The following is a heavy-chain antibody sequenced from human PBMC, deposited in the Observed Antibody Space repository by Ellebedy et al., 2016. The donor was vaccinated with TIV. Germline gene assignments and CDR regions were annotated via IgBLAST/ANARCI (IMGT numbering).Heavy chain of an antibody. D-gene: IGHD3-10*01. CDR3: ASPPGVVAL. V-gene: IGHV3-7*03. Sequence: PGGSLRLSCTVSGFTFRFYWMSWVRQAPGKGPEWVANINQDGSEKFYVDSVKGRFTISRDDAQNSLYLQMPGLRPEDTAVYYCASPPGVVALWGQGTLVTVSS. CDR2: INQDGSEK. CDR1: GFTFRFYW. J-gene: IGHJ4*02.